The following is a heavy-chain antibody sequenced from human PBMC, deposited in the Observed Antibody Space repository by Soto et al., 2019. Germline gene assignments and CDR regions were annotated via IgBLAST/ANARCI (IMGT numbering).Heavy chain of an antibody. CDR2: IYHSGST. V-gene: IGHV4-4*02. Sequence: QVQLQESGPGLVKPSGALFLTCAVSGGSISSSNWWSWVRQPPGKGLEWIGEIYHSGSTNYNPSLKSRVTISVDKSKNQFSLKLSSVTAADTAVYYCASVRGGYYYAMDVWGQGTTVTVSS. CDR3: ASVRGGYYYAMDV. D-gene: IGHD3-10*02. J-gene: IGHJ6*02. CDR1: GGSISSSNW.